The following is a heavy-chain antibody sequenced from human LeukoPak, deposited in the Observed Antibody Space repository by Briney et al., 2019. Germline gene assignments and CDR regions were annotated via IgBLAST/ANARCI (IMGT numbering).Heavy chain of an antibody. CDR2: INPSGGST. J-gene: IGHJ4*02. CDR1: GYTFIAYY. D-gene: IGHD3-10*01. CDR3: VRVRGSLPDY. V-gene: IGHV1-46*01. Sequence: ASVKVSCKASGYTFIAYYMHWVRQAPGQGLEWMGIINPSGGSTSYAQKFQGRITMTRDTSTSTVYMEVSRLRSEDTAVYYCVRVRGSLPDYWGQGTLVTVSA.